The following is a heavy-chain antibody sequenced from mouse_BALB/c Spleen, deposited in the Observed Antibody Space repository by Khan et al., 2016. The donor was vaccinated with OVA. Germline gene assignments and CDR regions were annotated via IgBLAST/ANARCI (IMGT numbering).Heavy chain of an antibody. Sequence: EVELVESGGGLVRPGGSLKLSCAASGFSFSSYSMSWVRQTPEKRLEWVATISSGGSYTYYPDSVKGRFTISRDNAKNTQHLQVNSLSAEDKAMYYCTGHRCYYGSSPYCDYWGQGTTLTVAS. CDR3: TGHRCYYGSSPYCDY. CDR1: GFSFSSYS. D-gene: IGHD1-1*01. CDR2: ISSGGSYT. J-gene: IGHJ2*01. V-gene: IGHV5-6-4*01.